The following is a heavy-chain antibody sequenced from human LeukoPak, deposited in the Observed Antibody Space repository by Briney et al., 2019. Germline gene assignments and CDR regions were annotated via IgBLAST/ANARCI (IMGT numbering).Heavy chain of an antibody. CDR2: IIPIFDTA. D-gene: IGHD6-13*01. CDR3: ARGTVIAAAGTSLDY. CDR1: GGTFSSYA. J-gene: IGHJ4*02. Sequence: GASVKVSCKASGGTFSSYAISWVRQAPGRGLEWMGRIIPIFDTANYAQKFQGRVTITTDESTSTAYMEPSSLRSEDTAVYYCARGTVIAAAGTSLDYWGQGTLVTVSS. V-gene: IGHV1-69*05.